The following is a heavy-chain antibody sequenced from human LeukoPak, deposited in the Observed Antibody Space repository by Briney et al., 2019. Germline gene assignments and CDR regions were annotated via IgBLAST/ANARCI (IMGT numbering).Heavy chain of an antibody. CDR2: IKQDGSEK. CDR3: ARDSMVRGDRVDY. D-gene: IGHD3-10*01. J-gene: IGHJ4*02. Sequence: QPGGSLRLSCAASGFTFSSHWMSWVRQAPGKGLEWVANIKQDGSEKYYVDSVKGRFTISRDNAKNSLYLQMNSLRAEDTAVYYCARDSMVRGDRVDYWGQGTLVTVSS. V-gene: IGHV3-7*01. CDR1: GFTFSSHW.